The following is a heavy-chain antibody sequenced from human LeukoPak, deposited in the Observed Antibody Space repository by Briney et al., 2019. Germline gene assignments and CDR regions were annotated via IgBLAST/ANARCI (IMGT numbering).Heavy chain of an antibody. J-gene: IGHJ4*02. D-gene: IGHD3-16*01. Sequence: SETLSLTCTVSGGSISSSSYYWGWIRQPPGKGLEWIGSIYYSGSTYYNPSLKSRVTISVDTSKNQFSLKLSSVTAADTAVYYCARGKYDYVWGSRPTLFDYWGQGTLVTVSS. CDR1: GGSISSSSYY. CDR3: ARGKYDYVWGSRPTLFDY. V-gene: IGHV4-39*07. CDR2: IYYSGST.